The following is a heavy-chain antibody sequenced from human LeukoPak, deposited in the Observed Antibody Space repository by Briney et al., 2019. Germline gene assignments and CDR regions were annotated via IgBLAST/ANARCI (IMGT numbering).Heavy chain of an antibody. J-gene: IGHJ5*02. V-gene: IGHV4-59*08. CDR1: GGSINNYY. CDR2: IYYSGST. CDR3: ARLTVGATKWFDP. Sequence: SETLSLTCTVSGGSINNYYWSWIRQPPGKGLEWIGYIYYSGSTNYNPSLKSRVTISMDTSKNQVSLKLTSVTAADTAVYYCARLTVGATKWFDPWGQGTLVTVSS. D-gene: IGHD1-26*01.